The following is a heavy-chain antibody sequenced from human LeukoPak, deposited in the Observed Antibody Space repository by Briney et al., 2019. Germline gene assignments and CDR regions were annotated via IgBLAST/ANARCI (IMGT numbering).Heavy chain of an antibody. CDR3: ARDLGPQYSSAWYPLGY. CDR2: ITSGGSTT. Sequence: GGSLRLSCAASGFTLSGYEMNWVRQAPGKGLEWLSYITSGGSTTYYADSVQGRFTISRDNAKNSLYLQMNSLRDDDTAVYYCARDLGPQYSSAWYPLGYWGQGTLVTVSS. CDR1: GFTLSGYE. J-gene: IGHJ4*02. D-gene: IGHD6-19*01. V-gene: IGHV3-48*03.